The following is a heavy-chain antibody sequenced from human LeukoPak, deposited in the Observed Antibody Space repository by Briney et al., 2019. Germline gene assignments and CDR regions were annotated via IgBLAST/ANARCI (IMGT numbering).Heavy chain of an antibody. Sequence: SETLSLTCAVYGGSFSGYYWSWIRQPPGTGLEWIGEINHSGSTNYNPSLKSRVTISVDTSKNQFSLKLSSVTAADTAVYYCARGPLTTVTTHGAFDIWGQGTMVTVSS. CDR2: INHSGST. CDR1: GGSFSGYY. J-gene: IGHJ3*02. V-gene: IGHV4-34*01. D-gene: IGHD4-17*01. CDR3: ARGPLTTVTTHGAFDI.